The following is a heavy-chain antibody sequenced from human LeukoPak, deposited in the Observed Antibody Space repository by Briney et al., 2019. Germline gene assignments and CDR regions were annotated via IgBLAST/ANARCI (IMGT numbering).Heavy chain of an antibody. D-gene: IGHD1-26*01. Sequence: ASVKVSCKASGYTFTGYYMHWVRQAPGQGLEWMGWINPNSGGTNYAQKFQGRVTMTRDTSISTAYMELSRLRSDDTAVYYCARAQWELQDQSPENFDYWGQGTLVTVSS. CDR3: ARAQWELQDQSPENFDY. J-gene: IGHJ4*02. CDR1: GYTFTGYY. CDR2: INPNSGGT. V-gene: IGHV1-2*02.